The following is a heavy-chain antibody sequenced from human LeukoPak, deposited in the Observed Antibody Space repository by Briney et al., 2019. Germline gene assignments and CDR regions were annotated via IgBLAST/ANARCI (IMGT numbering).Heavy chain of an antibody. CDR2: ISYDGSNK. CDR3: ASAYSSSLGADY. CDR1: GFTFSNYG. D-gene: IGHD6-6*01. Sequence: HPGGSLRLSCAASGFTFSNYGMSWVRQAPGKGLEWVAVISYDGSNKYYADSVKGRFTISRDNSKNTLYLQMNSLRAEDTAVYYCASAYSSSLGADYWGQGTLVTVSS. V-gene: IGHV3-30*03. J-gene: IGHJ4*02.